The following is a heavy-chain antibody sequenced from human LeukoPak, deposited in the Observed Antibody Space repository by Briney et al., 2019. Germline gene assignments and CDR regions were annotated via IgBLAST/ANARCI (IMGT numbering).Heavy chain of an antibody. CDR3: ARVQGVCNSTTCFVGNADV. Sequence: PGGSLRLSCVGSGFIFRYHSMNWVRQAPGKGLEWVSYISSRGSTIYYADSVKGRLTISRDNAKNPVFLQMNGLRDEDTAVYYCARVQGVCNSTTCFVGNADVWGKGTTVIVSS. V-gene: IGHV3-48*02. CDR2: ISSRGSTI. CDR1: GFIFRYHS. J-gene: IGHJ6*04. D-gene: IGHD2-2*01.